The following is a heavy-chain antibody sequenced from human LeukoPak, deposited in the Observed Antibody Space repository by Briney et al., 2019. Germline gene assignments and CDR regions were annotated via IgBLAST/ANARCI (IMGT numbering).Heavy chain of an antibody. Sequence: PGGSLRLSCAASGFTFSGNSMNWVRQAPGKGLEWVSYISSTSTTITYADSAKGRFTISRDNAKNSLYLEMNSLRTEDTAVYYCARALNGFDIWGPGTLVTVSS. CDR1: GFTFSGNS. CDR3: ARALNGFDI. CDR2: ISSTSTTI. V-gene: IGHV3-48*01. J-gene: IGHJ3*02.